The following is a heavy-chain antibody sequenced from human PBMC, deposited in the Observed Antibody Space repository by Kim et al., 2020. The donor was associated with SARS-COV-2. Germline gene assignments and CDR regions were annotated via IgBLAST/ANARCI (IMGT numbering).Heavy chain of an antibody. CDR3: ARHLYSSSWFYNWFDP. CDR2: IYPGDSDT. CDR1: GYSFTSYW. V-gene: IGHV5-51*01. D-gene: IGHD6-13*01. Sequence: GESLKISCKGSGYSFTSYWIGWVRQMPGKGLEWMGIIYPGDSDTRYSPSFQGQVTISADKSISTAYLQWSSLKASDTAMYYCARHLYSSSWFYNWFDPWGQGTLVTVSS. J-gene: IGHJ5*02.